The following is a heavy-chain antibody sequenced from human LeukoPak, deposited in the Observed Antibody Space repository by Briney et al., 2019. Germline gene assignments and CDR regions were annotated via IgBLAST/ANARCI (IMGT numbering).Heavy chain of an antibody. J-gene: IGHJ6*04. D-gene: IGHD3-10*02. V-gene: IGHV3-11*04. CDR2: ISSSGSTT. CDR3: AELGITMIGGV. Sequence: GGSLRLSCAASGFTFSDFYMSWIRQAPGKGLEWVSYISSSGSTTYYADSVKGRVTISRDNAKNSVYLQMNSLRAEDTAVYYCAELGITMIGGVWGKGTTVTISS. CDR1: GFTFSDFY.